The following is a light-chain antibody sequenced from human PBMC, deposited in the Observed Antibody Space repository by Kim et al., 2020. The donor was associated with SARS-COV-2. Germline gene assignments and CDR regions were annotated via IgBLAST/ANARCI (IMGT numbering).Light chain of an antibody. CDR3: QQYYTTPLT. CDR2: WAS. CDR1: QSVLYSSNNKNY. Sequence: DIVMTQSPDSLAVSLGVRATINCKSSQSVLYSSNNKNYLSWYQQKPGQPPKLLISWASTRESGVPDRFSGSGSGTDFTLTINNLQAEDVAVYYCQQYYTTPLTFGGGTKLEI. V-gene: IGKV4-1*01. J-gene: IGKJ4*01.